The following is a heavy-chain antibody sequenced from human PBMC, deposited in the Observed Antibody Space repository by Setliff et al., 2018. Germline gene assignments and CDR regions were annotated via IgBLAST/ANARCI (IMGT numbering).Heavy chain of an antibody. CDR1: GGSMGSYY. J-gene: IGHJ6*03. Sequence: TLSLTCTVSGGSMGSYYWTWIRQSAGKGLEWIGRVYTTGSTAFNPSLNSRVTMSLDKSKNQFSLKLYSVTAADTGVYFCARVRITPYCMDVWGKGTTVTVSS. CDR2: VYTTGST. D-gene: IGHD3-10*01. V-gene: IGHV4-4*07. CDR3: ARVRITPYCMDV.